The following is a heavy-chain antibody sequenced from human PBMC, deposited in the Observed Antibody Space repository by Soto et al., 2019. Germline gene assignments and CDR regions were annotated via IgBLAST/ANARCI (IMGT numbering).Heavy chain of an antibody. D-gene: IGHD1-20*01. CDR2: IYYSGST. CDR1: GGSIYSSSYS. V-gene: IGHV4-39*01. J-gene: IGHJ4*02. CDR3: ARQTNLLGNNRFFDL. Sequence: QVQLQESGPGLVKPSETLSLTCTVSGGSIYSSSYSWGWIRQPPGKGLEWIGSIYYSGSTSYNPSLKIPVTISVDTSKSQFSLKLSSVTAADTTVFYCARQTNLLGNNRFFDLWGQGTLVTVSS.